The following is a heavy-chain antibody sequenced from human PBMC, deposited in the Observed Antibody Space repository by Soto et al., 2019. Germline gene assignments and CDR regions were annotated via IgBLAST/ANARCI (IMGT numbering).Heavy chain of an antibody. Sequence: GASVKVSCKASGYTFTSYGISWVRQAPGQGLEWMGWISAYNGNTNYAQKLQGRVTMTTDTSTSTAYMELRSLRSDDTAVYYCARGLERPGAYYYYMDVWGKGTTVTVSS. J-gene: IGHJ6*03. CDR2: ISAYNGNT. CDR1: GYTFTSYG. CDR3: ARGLERPGAYYYYMDV. D-gene: IGHD1-1*01. V-gene: IGHV1-18*01.